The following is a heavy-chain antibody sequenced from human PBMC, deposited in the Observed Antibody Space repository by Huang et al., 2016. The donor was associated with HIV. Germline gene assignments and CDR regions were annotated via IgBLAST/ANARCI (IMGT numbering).Heavy chain of an antibody. CDR3: ARFGSYDYGSGSYLDAFDI. Sequence: EVQLMESGGGLVQPGGSLRLSCAASGFTFSTYNMNWVRQATGKWLEVVSYITSSSCSIYDADSVKGRFTISRDNAKNSLYLQMNSLRAEDTAVYYCARFGSYDYGSGSYLDAFDIWGQGTMVTVSS. CDR1: GFTFSTYN. V-gene: IGHV3-48*01. CDR2: ITSSSCSI. D-gene: IGHD3-10*01. J-gene: IGHJ3*02.